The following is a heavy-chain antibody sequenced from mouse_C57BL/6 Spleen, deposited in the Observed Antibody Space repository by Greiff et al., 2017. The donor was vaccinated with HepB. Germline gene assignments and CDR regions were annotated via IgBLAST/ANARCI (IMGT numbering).Heavy chain of an antibody. V-gene: IGHV1-81*01. Sequence: LVESGAELARPGASVKLSCKASGYTFTSYGISWVKQRTGQGLEWIGEIYPRSGNTYYNEKFKGKATLTADKSSSTAYMELRSLTSEDSAVYFCARGSNYYGSSYGGDYWGQGTTLTVSS. J-gene: IGHJ2*01. CDR3: ARGSNYYGSSYGGDY. CDR2: IYPRSGNT. CDR1: GYTFTSYG. D-gene: IGHD1-1*01.